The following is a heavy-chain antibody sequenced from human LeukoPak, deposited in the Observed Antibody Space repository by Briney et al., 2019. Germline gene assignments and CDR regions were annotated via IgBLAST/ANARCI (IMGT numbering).Heavy chain of an antibody. J-gene: IGHJ4*02. V-gene: IGHV3-30*07. D-gene: IGHD2-2*01. Sequence: GGSLRLSCAASGFTFSSYAMHWVRQAPGKGLEWVAVISYDGSNKYYADSVKGRFTISRDNSKNTLYLQMNSLRVEDTAVYYCAKGGRVPPAWGQGTLVTVSS. CDR1: GFTFSSYA. CDR2: ISYDGSNK. CDR3: AKGGRVPPA.